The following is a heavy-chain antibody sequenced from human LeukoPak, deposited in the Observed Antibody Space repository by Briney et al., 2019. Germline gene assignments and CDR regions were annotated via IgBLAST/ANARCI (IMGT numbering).Heavy chain of an antibody. J-gene: IGHJ2*01. CDR3: ARIRRPTGDFDL. D-gene: IGHD7-27*01. CDR1: GGSFSGYY. Sequence: SETLSLTCAVYGGSFSGYYWSWIRQPPGKGLEGIGEINHRGSTNYNPSLKRRVTISVDTSKNQFSLKLSSVTAADTAVYYCARIRRPTGDFDLRGRGTLVTVSS. V-gene: IGHV4-34*01. CDR2: INHRGST.